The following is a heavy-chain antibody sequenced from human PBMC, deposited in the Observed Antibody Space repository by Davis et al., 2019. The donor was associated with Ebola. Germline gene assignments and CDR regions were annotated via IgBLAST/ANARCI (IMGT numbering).Heavy chain of an antibody. CDR1: GASFSGYY. CDR3: ARQGDIVLMVYAPRGFDY. V-gene: IGHV4-34*01. J-gene: IGHJ4*02. Sequence: AGSLRLSCALYGASFSGYYWSWIRQPPGKGLEWIGSIYYSGSTYYNPSLKTRVTISVDTSKNQFSLKLSSVTAADTAVYYCARQGDIVLMVYAPRGFDYWGQGTLVTVSS. D-gene: IGHD2-8*01. CDR2: IYYSGST.